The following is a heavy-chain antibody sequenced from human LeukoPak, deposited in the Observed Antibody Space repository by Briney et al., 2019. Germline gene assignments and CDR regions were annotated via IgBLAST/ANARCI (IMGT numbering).Heavy chain of an antibody. V-gene: IGHV4-39*01. Sequence: PSETLSLTCTVSGGSISSSSYYWGWIRQPPGKGLEWIGSIYYRGSTYYNPSLKSRVTISVDTSKNQFSLKLSSVTAADTAVYYCASGPRGPSPLADYWGQGTLVTVSS. CDR2: IYYRGST. J-gene: IGHJ4*02. CDR1: GGSISSSSYY. CDR3: ASGPRGPSPLADY.